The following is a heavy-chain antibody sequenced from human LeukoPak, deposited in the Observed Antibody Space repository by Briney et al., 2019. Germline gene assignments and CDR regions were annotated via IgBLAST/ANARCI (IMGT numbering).Heavy chain of an antibody. CDR3: ASRTSPYYGMDV. CDR1: GYTFTSYD. J-gene: IGHJ6*02. Sequence: GASVKVSCKASGYTFTSYDINWVRQATGQGLEWMGWMNPNSGNTGYAQKFQGRVTITADKSTSTAYMELSSLRSEDTAVYYCASRTSPYYGMDVWGQGTTVTVSS. V-gene: IGHV1-8*01. CDR2: MNPNSGNT. D-gene: IGHD3/OR15-3a*01.